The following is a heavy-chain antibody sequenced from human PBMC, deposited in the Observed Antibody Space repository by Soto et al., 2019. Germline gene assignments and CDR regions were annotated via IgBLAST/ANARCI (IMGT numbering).Heavy chain of an antibody. CDR3: AKSATVPAAIAY. CDR1: GYTFTSYA. V-gene: IGHV1-3*01. D-gene: IGHD2-2*02. J-gene: IGHJ4*02. CDR2: INAGNGNT. Sequence: ASVKVSCKASGYTFTSYAMHWVRQAPGQRLEWMGWINAGNGNTKXXXXXXXXXXXXXXXXXXTAYMELSSLRSEDTAVYYCAKSATVPAAIAYWGQGTLVTVSS.